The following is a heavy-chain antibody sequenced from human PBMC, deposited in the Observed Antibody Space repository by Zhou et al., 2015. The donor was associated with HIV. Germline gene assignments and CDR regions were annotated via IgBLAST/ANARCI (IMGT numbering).Heavy chain of an antibody. Sequence: QVQLVESGGGVVQPGRSLRLSCAASGFTFSSYAMHWVRQAPGKGLEWVAVISYDGSKKYYADSVKGRFTISRDNSKNTLYLQMNSLRGEDTAVYYCVRDRRFNGFDIWGQGTMVTVSS. CDR1: GFTFSSYA. CDR2: ISYDGSKK. CDR3: VRDRRFNGFDI. V-gene: IGHV3-30-3*01. J-gene: IGHJ3*02. D-gene: IGHD3-3*01.